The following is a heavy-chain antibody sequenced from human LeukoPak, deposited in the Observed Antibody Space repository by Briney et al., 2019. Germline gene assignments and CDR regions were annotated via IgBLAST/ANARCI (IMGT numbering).Heavy chain of an antibody. CDR3: ARVEGASPWYFDL. CDR1: GGSFSGHY. Sequence: SETLSLTCAVYGGSFSGHYWSWIRQPPGKGLEWIGEINHSGSTNYNPSLKSRVTISVDTSKDQFSLKMSSVTAADTAVYYCARVEGASPWYFDLWGRGTLVTVSS. CDR2: INHSGST. V-gene: IGHV4-34*01. D-gene: IGHD1-26*01. J-gene: IGHJ2*01.